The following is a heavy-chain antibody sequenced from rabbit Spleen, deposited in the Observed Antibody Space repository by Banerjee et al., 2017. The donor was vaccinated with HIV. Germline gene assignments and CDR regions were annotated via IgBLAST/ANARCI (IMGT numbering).Heavy chain of an antibody. CDR1: GFSFSSSYY. J-gene: IGHJ4*01. CDR3: ARGSAAMTMVITGYYLNL. D-gene: IGHD2-1*01. Sequence: QSLEESGGDMVKPGASLTLTCTASGFSFSSSYYICWVRQAPGKGLEWIGCIYPDGSGSTAYASWAKGRFTISKTSSTTVTLQMTSLTAADTATYFCARGSAAMTMVITGYYLNLWGQGTLVTVS. V-gene: IGHV1S40*01. CDR2: IYPDGSGST.